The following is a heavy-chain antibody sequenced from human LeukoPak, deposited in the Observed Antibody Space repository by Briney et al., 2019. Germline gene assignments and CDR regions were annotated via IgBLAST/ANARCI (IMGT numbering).Heavy chain of an antibody. Sequence: PGRSLRLSCAASGFTFSSYAMHWVRQAPGKGLEWVAVISYDGSNKYYADSVKGRFTISRDNSKNTLYLQMNSLRAEDTAVYYCARGRVAARSPSCLGYWGQGTLVTVSS. CDR3: ARGRVAARSPSCLGY. CDR2: ISYDGSNK. D-gene: IGHD6-6*01. CDR1: GFTFSSYA. J-gene: IGHJ4*02. V-gene: IGHV3-30-3*01.